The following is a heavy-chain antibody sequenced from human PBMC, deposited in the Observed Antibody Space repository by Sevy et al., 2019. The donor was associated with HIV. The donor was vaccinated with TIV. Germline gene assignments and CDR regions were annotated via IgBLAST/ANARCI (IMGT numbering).Heavy chain of an antibody. Sequence: SETLSLTCTVSGDSLSSNDYYWAWIRQPPGKGLDWIGSIYYSGSTYYNPSLKSQVTISVDTSKNQFSLKLRSVTAADTAVYYCAREGPRIAQFDYWGQGTLVTVSS. CDR2: IYYSGST. CDR3: AREGPRIAQFDY. CDR1: GDSLSSNDYY. D-gene: IGHD6-13*01. J-gene: IGHJ4*02. V-gene: IGHV4-39*02.